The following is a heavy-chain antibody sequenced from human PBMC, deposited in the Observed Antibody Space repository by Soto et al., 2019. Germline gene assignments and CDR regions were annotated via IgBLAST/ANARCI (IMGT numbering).Heavy chain of an antibody. CDR1: GFTFSSYG. CDR2: IWYDGSNK. Sequence: XVSLRLSCAASGFTFSSYGMHWVRQAAGKGLEWVAVIWYDGSNKYYADSVKGRFTISRDNSKNTLYLQMNSLRAEDTAVYYCARDLDCSGGSCYPSYYYGMDVWGQGTTVIVSS. V-gene: IGHV3-33*01. J-gene: IGHJ6*02. CDR3: ARDLDCSGGSCYPSYYYGMDV. D-gene: IGHD2-15*01.